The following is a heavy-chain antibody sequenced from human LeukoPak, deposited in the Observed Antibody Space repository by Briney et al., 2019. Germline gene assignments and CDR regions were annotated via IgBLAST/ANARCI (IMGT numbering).Heavy chain of an antibody. CDR1: GGTFSSYA. J-gene: IGHJ4*02. Sequence: SVKVSCKAPGGTFSSYAISWVRQAPGQGLEWMGRIIPILGIANYAQKFQGRVTITADKSTSTAYMELSSLRSEDTAVYYCAREVPAATDWYYFDYWGQGTLVTVSS. D-gene: IGHD2-2*01. CDR2: IIPILGIA. CDR3: AREVPAATDWYYFDY. V-gene: IGHV1-69*04.